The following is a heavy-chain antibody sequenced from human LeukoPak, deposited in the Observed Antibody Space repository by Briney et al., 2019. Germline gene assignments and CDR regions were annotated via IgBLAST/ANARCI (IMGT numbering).Heavy chain of an antibody. J-gene: IGHJ4*02. D-gene: IGHD2/OR15-2a*01. V-gene: IGHV4-4*02. Sequence: SGTLSLTCAVSGGSISSNNWWSWVRPPPGKGLEWIGEISHSGSTGYNPSLKSRVTISVDKSKNHFSLKLSSVTAADTAVYYCARNMVGETTFDYWGQGTLVTVSS. CDR3: ARNMVGETTFDY. CDR1: GGSISSNNW. CDR2: ISHSGST.